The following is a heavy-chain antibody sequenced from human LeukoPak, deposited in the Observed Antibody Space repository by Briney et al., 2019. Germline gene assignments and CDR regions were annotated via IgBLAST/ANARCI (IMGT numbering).Heavy chain of an antibody. V-gene: IGHV3-9*01. J-gene: IGHJ4*02. CDR1: GFTFGDYA. D-gene: IGHD3-16*01. CDR2: ISWNSGSI. Sequence: GGSLRLSCAASGFTFGDYAMHWVRQAPGKGLEWVSGISWNSGSIGYADSVKGRFTISRDNAKNSLYLQMNSLKAEDTAVYYCASNWAYDYVVQSYWGQGTLVTVSS. CDR3: ASNWAYDYVVQSY.